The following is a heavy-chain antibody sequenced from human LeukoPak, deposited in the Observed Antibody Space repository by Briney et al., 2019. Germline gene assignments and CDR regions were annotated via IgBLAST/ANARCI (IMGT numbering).Heavy chain of an antibody. V-gene: IGHV4-39*01. J-gene: IGHJ5*02. CDR2: IFYTGNT. Sequence: SETLSLTCTVSGGSVSSSNYYWAWIHQPPGRGLEWIANIFYTGNTYYYPSLKSRVTISVDTSKNQFSLRLTSVTATDTAVYYCARLNKPGWFDPWGQGTLVTVSS. CDR3: ARLNKPGWFDP. D-gene: IGHD1-14*01. CDR1: GGSVSSSNYY.